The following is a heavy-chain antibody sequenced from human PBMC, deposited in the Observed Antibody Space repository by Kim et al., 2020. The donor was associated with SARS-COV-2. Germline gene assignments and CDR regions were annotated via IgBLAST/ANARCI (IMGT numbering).Heavy chain of an antibody. CDR2: ISYDGSNK. CDR1: GFTFSSYA. V-gene: IGHV3-30*04. Sequence: GGSLRLSCAASGFTFSSYAMHWVRQAPGKGLEWVAVISYDGSNKYYVDSVKGRFTISRDNSKNTLYLQMNSLRAEDTAVYYCARDNGRLRAVAGHGAFDIWGQGTMVTVSS. J-gene: IGHJ3*02. D-gene: IGHD6-19*01. CDR3: ARDNGRLRAVAGHGAFDI.